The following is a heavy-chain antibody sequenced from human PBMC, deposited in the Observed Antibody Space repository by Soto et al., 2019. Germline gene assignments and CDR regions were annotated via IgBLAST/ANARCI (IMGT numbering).Heavy chain of an antibody. CDR2: IIPMFGIP. Sequence: QVQLVQSGAEVKKPGSSVKVSCKASGGTLNKHAITWVRRAPGQGLEWLGGIIPMFGIPNYPQKFQGRVTITADDSTNTSRMELHSLTSVDMAVYYCARGGTSGWLKGAYDVWGQGTMVTVSS. J-gene: IGHJ3*01. CDR1: GGTLNKHA. V-gene: IGHV1-69*01. CDR3: ARGGTSGWLKGAYDV. D-gene: IGHD6-13*01.